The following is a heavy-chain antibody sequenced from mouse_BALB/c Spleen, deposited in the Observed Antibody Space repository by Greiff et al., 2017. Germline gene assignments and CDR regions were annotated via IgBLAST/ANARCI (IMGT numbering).Heavy chain of an antibody. J-gene: IGHJ4*01. Sequence: QVQLQQSGAELVRPGTSVKVSCKASGYAFTNYLIEWVKQRPGQGLEWIGVINPGSGGTNYNEKFKGKATLTADKSSSTAYMQLSSLTSDDSAVYFCARSGSYYSAMDYWGQGTSVTVSS. D-gene: IGHD4-1*01. CDR1: GYAFTNYL. CDR2: INPGSGGT. V-gene: IGHV1-54*01. CDR3: ARSGSYYSAMDY.